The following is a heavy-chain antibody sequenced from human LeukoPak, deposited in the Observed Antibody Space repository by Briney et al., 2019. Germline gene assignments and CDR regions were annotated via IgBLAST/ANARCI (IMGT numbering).Heavy chain of an antibody. J-gene: IGHJ4*02. D-gene: IGHD3-22*01. CDR1: GGSISSYY. Sequence: SETLSLTCTVSGGSISSYYWNWIRQPPGKGLEWIGYIYYSGSTNYSPSLKSRVTISVDTSKNQFSLKLSSVTAADTAVYYCARGADSSGYYSIFYFDYWGQGTLVTVSS. CDR3: ARGADSSGYYSIFYFDY. CDR2: IYYSGST. V-gene: IGHV4-59*01.